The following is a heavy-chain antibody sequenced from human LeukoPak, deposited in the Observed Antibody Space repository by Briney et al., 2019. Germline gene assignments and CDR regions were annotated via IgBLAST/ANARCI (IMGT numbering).Heavy chain of an antibody. D-gene: IGHD3/OR15-3a*01. CDR1: GGSISSYY. Sequence: SETLSLTCTVPGGSISSYYWSWIRQPPGKGLEWIGYIYYSGSTNYNPSLKSRVTISVDTSKNQFSLKLSSVTAADTAVYYCAIGLGPYYYYGMDVWGQGTTVTVSS. J-gene: IGHJ6*02. V-gene: IGHV4-59*01. CDR3: AIGLGPYYYYGMDV. CDR2: IYYSGST.